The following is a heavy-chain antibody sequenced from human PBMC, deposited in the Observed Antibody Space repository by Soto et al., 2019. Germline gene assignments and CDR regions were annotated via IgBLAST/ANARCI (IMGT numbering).Heavy chain of an antibody. CDR3: AASAVGATGLDY. D-gene: IGHD1-26*01. Sequence: SETLSLTCAVSGGSISSSNWWSWVRQPPGKGLEWIGEIYHSGSTNYNPSLKSRVTMTRDTSISTAYMELSRLRSDDTAVYYCAASAVGATGLDYWGQGTLVTVSS. CDR2: IYHSGST. J-gene: IGHJ4*02. V-gene: IGHV4-4*02. CDR1: GGSISSSNW.